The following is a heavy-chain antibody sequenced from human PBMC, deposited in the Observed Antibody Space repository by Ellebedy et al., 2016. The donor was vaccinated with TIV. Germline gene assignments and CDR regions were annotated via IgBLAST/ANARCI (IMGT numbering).Heavy chain of an antibody. CDR1: GYTFTGYY. Sequence: ASVKVSXXASGYTFTGYYMHWVRQAPGQGLEWMGWINPNSGGTNYAQKFQGRVTMTRDTSISTAYMELSRLRSDDTAVYYCARGKYSGSYRWFDPWGQGTLVTVSS. CDR3: ARGKYSGSYRWFDP. D-gene: IGHD1-26*01. J-gene: IGHJ5*02. CDR2: INPNSGGT. V-gene: IGHV1-2*02.